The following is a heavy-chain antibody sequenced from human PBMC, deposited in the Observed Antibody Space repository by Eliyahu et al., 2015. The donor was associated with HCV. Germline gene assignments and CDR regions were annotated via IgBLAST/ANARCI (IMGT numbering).Heavy chain of an antibody. J-gene: IGHJ6*02. V-gene: IGHV3-30-3*01. CDR3: ARGDSSGWYYYYYGMDV. CDR2: ISYDGSNK. CDR1: GFTFSSXX. D-gene: IGHD6-19*01. Sequence: QVQLVESGGGVVQPGRSLRLSCAASGFTFSSXXMHWVRQAPGKGLEWVAVISYDGSNKYYADSVKGRFTISRDNSKNTLYLQMNSLRAEDTAVYYCARGDSSGWYYYYYGMDVWGQGTTVTVSS.